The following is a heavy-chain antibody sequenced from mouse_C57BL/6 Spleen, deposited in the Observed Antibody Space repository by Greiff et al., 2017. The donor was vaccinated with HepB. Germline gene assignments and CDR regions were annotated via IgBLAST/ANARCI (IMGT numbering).Heavy chain of an antibody. D-gene: IGHD2-4*01. V-gene: IGHV1-85*01. CDR3: AREDYDYPSYWYFDV. CDR1: GYTFTSYD. J-gene: IGHJ1*03. CDR2: IYPRDGST. Sequence: QVQLKQSGPELVKPGASVKLSCKASGYTFTSYDINWVKQRPGQGLEWIGWIYPRDGSTKYNEKFKGKATLTVDTSSSTAYMELHSLTSEDSAVYFCAREDYDYPSYWYFDVWGTGTTVTVSS.